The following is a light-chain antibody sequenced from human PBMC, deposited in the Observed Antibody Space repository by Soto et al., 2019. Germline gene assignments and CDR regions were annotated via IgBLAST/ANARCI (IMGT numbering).Light chain of an antibody. Sequence: EIVLTQSPGTLSLSPGERATLSCRGSPSFSSNFLAWYQQKPGQAPRLLIFGASSRATGIPDRFSGSGSGTDFTLTISRLEPEDFAVYYCQLYGNSPPITFGPGTRLEIK. J-gene: IGKJ5*01. V-gene: IGKV3-20*01. CDR1: PSFSSNF. CDR2: GAS. CDR3: QLYGNSPPIT.